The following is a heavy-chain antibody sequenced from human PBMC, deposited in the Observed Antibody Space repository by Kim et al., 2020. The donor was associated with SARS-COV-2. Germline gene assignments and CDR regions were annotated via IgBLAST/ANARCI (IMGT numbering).Heavy chain of an antibody. J-gene: IGHJ4*02. CDR1: GFTFNTYG. D-gene: IGHD1-26*01. V-gene: IGHV3-30*18. Sequence: GGSLRLSCAASGFTFNTYGMHWVRQAPGKGLEWVAVISYDGSNKYYADSVKGRFTISRDNSKNTLYLQMNSLRIEDTAVYYCAKSFSGSYFGYDYWGQGNQVTLSS. CDR3: AKSFSGSYFGYDY. CDR2: ISYDGSNK.